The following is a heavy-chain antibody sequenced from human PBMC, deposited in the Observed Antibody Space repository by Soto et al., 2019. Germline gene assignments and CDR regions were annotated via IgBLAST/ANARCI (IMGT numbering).Heavy chain of an antibody. J-gene: IGHJ4*02. D-gene: IGHD3-22*01. Sequence: ASVKVSCKASGNSFTTYYMHWVRQAPGQGLEWMGIINPSGGRTTYAQKFQGRVTMTRDTSTSKFHMELSSLTSEDTAVYYCAGLYHYDSSGYYDYWGQGTLVTVSS. CDR2: INPSGGRT. V-gene: IGHV1-46*01. CDR1: GNSFTTYY. CDR3: AGLYHYDSSGYYDY.